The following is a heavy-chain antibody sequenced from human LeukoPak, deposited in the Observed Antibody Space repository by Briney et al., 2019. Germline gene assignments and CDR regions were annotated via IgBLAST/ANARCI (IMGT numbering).Heavy chain of an antibody. J-gene: IGHJ3*02. V-gene: IGHV3-43*02. Sequence: GVSLRLSCAASGFTFDDYAMHWVRQAPGKGLEWVSLISGDGGSTYYADSVRGRFTISRDNSKNSLYLQMDSLRTEDTAFYYCAKEIDTLGTNAFDIWGQETMVTVSS. D-gene: IGHD2-15*01. CDR3: AKEIDTLGTNAFDI. CDR1: GFTFDDYA. CDR2: ISGDGGST.